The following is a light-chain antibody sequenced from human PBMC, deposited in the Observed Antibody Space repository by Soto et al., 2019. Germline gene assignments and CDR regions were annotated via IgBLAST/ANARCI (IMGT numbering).Light chain of an antibody. Sequence: DIQMTQSPSSVSASVGDRVTITCRASQGISSWLAGYQQKPGKAPKLLIYAASSLQSGVPSRFSSSGSGTEFTLTISSLRPDDFATYYCQHYNGYRWTFGQGTKVDIK. CDR2: AAS. V-gene: IGKV1D-16*01. J-gene: IGKJ1*01. CDR3: QHYNGYRWT. CDR1: QGISSW.